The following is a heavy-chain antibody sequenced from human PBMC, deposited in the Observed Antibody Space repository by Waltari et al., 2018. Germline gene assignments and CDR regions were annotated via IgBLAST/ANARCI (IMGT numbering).Heavy chain of an antibody. CDR3: ARDENFEIAAPLDY. J-gene: IGHJ4*02. D-gene: IGHD6-6*01. V-gene: IGHV1-18*01. Sequence: QVQLVQAGAEVKKRGAAVKVSCKSCGNTVTSSGISWVRAAPGQGLEWMGWIIAYNGNTNYAQKLQGRVTMTTDTSTSTAYMELRSLRSDDTAVYYCARDENFEIAAPLDYWGQGTLVTVSS. CDR1: GNTVTSSG. CDR2: IIAYNGNT.